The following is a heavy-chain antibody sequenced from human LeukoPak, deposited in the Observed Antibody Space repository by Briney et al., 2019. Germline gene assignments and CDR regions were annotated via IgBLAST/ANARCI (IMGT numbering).Heavy chain of an antibody. CDR2: TYYRSKWYN. CDR1: GDSVSSNSAA. Sequence: SQTLSLTCAISGDSVSSNSAAWNWIRQSPSRGLEWLGRTYYRSKWYNDYAVSVKSRITINPDTSKNQFSLQLNSVTPEDTAVYYCAHHYSGYDPLSDYGDYPFDYWGQGTLVTVSS. J-gene: IGHJ4*02. D-gene: IGHD4-17*01. V-gene: IGHV6-1*01. CDR3: AHHYSGYDPLSDYGDYPFDY.